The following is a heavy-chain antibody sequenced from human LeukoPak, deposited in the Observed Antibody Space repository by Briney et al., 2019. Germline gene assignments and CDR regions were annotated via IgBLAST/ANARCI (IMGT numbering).Heavy chain of an antibody. V-gene: IGHV4-38-2*01. Sequence: PSETLSLTCAVSGYSISSGSYWGWIRQPPGKGLERIGSIYYIGSTYYNPSLKSRVTMSVDTSKNQFSLKLSSVTAADTAVYYCARRAYCGSDCYIFDYWGQGILVTVSS. CDR1: GYSISSGSY. J-gene: IGHJ4*02. CDR3: ARRAYCGSDCYIFDY. D-gene: IGHD2-21*01. CDR2: IYYIGST.